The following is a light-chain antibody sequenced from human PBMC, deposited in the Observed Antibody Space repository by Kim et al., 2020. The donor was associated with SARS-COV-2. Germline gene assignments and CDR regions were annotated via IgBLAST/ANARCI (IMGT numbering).Light chain of an antibody. CDR1: QDIRDD. CDR3: LQDHSYPWT. J-gene: IGKJ1*01. V-gene: IGKV1-6*01. Sequence: ASVGDTVTITCRASQDIRDDLGWYQQRLGGAPKLLIYAASSLQWGVPSRFSGSGYGTDFTLTITSLQPEDFSIYFCLQDHSYPWTFGQGTKVDIK. CDR2: AAS.